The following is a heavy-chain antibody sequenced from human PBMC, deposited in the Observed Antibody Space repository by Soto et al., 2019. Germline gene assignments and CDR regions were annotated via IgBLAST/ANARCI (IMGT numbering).Heavy chain of an antibody. D-gene: IGHD3-22*01. CDR1: GFTFSSYW. CDR2: IKQDGSEK. V-gene: IGHV3-7*01. CDR3: ARSTPPFELFYDSSGYYYGGYNWFDP. Sequence: EVQLVESGGGLVQPGGSLRLSCAASGFTFSSYWMSWVRQAPGKGLEWVANIKQDGSEKYYVDSVKGRFTISRDNAKNSLYLQMNSLRAEDPAVYYCARSTPPFELFYDSSGYYYGGYNWFDPWGQGTLVTVSS. J-gene: IGHJ5*02.